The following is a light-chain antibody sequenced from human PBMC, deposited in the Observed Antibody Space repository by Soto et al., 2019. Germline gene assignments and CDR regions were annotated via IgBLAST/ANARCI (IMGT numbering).Light chain of an antibody. V-gene: IGKV3-11*01. Sequence: EIVLTQSPATLSLSPVERATLSCRASQSVSSYLAWYQQKPAQAPRLLIYDASSRATGIPVRFSGGGSGTDFTLTISSLEPEDFAVYYCQQRSNWPITFGQGTRLEIK. CDR3: QQRSNWPIT. CDR2: DAS. J-gene: IGKJ5*01. CDR1: QSVSSY.